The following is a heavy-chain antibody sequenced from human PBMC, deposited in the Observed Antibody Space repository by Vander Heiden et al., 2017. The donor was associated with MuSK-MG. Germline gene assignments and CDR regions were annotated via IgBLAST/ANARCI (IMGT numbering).Heavy chain of an antibody. CDR1: GFTFSGSA. CDR2: IRSKANSYAT. CDR3: TRHWDYGDYAPFDY. Sequence: EVQLVESGGGLVQPGGSLKLSCAASGFTFSGSAMHWVRQASGKGLEWVGRIRSKANSYATAYAASVKGRFTISRDDSKNTAYLQMNSLKTEDTAVYYCTRHWDYGDYAPFDYWGQGTLVTVSS. J-gene: IGHJ4*02. V-gene: IGHV3-73*01. D-gene: IGHD4-17*01.